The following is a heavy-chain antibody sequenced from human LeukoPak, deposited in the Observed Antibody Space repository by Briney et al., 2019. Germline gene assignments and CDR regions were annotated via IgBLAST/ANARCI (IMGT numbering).Heavy chain of an antibody. J-gene: IGHJ4*02. CDR1: GYTLTELS. D-gene: IGHD4-17*01. CDR3: ATAQVTTSGTDFDY. CDR2: FDPEDGET. Sequence: ASVKVSCKVSGYTLTELSTHWVRQAPGKGLEWMGGFDPEDGETIYAQKFQGRVTMTEDTSTDTAYMELSSLRSEDTAVYYCATAQVTTSGTDFDYWGQGTLVTVSS. V-gene: IGHV1-24*01.